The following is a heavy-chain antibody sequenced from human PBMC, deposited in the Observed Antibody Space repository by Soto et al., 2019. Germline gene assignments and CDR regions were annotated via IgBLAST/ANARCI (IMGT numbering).Heavy chain of an antibody. D-gene: IGHD2-15*01. CDR3: ARRGKLVVAAAKGMDV. V-gene: IGHV4-34*01. CDR2: INHSGST. J-gene: IGHJ6*02. Sequence: SETLSLTCAVYGGSFSGYYWSWIRQPPGKGLEWIGEINHSGSTNYNPSLKSRVTISVDTSKNQFSLKLSSVTAADTAVYYCARRGKLVVAAAKGMDVWGQGTTVTVSS. CDR1: GGSFSGYY.